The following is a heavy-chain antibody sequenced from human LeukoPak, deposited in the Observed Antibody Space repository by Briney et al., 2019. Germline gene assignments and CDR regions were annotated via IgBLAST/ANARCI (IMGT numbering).Heavy chain of an antibody. CDR2: ISSSSSYT. J-gene: IGHJ5*02. CDR3: ARVGCAAAGRTHNWFDP. V-gene: IGHV3-11*05. D-gene: IGHD6-13*01. Sequence: GGSLILSCAAPGFTFTDYYMSWIRQAPGKGLDLVSYISSSSSYTNYAACVKGRFTISRDNSKNTRCLQTDILRHEHTSLYSCARVGCAAAGRTHNWFDPWGEGTLVTVS. CDR1: GFTFTDYY.